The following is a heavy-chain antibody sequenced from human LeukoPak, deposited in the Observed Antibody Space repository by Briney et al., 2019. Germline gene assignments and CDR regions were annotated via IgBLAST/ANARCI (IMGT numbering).Heavy chain of an antibody. V-gene: IGHV3-15*01. J-gene: IGHJ4*02. D-gene: IGHD3-3*01. CDR2: VKSKTYGGTA. Sequence: PGGSLRLSCAASGFTFSNVWMTWVGQAPGKGREWVGRVKSKTYGGTADYAAPVKGRFTISRDDSKNTLYLQMNSLKTEDTALYYCTTIDDFWSGYSSYYFDYWGQGTPVTVSS. CDR1: GFTFSNVW. CDR3: TTIDDFWSGYSSYYFDY.